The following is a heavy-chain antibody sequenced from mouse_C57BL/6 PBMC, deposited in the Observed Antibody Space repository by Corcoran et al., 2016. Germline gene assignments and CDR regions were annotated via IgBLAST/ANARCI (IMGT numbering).Heavy chain of an antibody. J-gene: IGHJ2*01. CDR3: ARSGDSSGYYFDY. Sequence: EVQLQQSGPELVKPGASLMIPCKASGYTFTAHNLDWVKRSHGKSLEWIGDINPNNGGPIYNQKFKVKATLTVDKSSSTAYMELRSLTSEDTAVYYCARSGDSSGYYFDYWGQGTTLTVSS. CDR2: INPNNGGP. D-gene: IGHD3-2*02. V-gene: IGHV1-18*01. CDR1: GYTFTAHN.